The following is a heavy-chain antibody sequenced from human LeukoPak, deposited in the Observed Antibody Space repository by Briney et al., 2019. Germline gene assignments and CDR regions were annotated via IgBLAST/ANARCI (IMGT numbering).Heavy chain of an antibody. D-gene: IGHD3-16*01. CDR1: GFTVSSNY. Sequence: GGSLRLSCVASGFTVSSNYMSWVRQAPGKGLEWVSVIYSGDSTNYADSVKGRFTISRDNSKNTLYLQMNSLRAEDMAVYYCARSLRFDYGMDVWGQGTTVTVSS. J-gene: IGHJ6*02. CDR3: ARSLRFDYGMDV. V-gene: IGHV3-53*01. CDR2: IYSGDST.